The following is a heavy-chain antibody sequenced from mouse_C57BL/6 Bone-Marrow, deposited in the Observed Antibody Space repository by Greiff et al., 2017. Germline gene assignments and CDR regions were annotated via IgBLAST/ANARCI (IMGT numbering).Heavy chain of an antibody. V-gene: IGHV5-4*01. D-gene: IGHD1-1*01. CDR3: ARGYGSRLLAY. Sequence: EVQLVESGGGLVKPGGSLKLSCAASGFTFSSYAMSWVRQTPEKRLEWVATISDGGSYTYYPDNVKGRFTISRDNAKNNLYLQMSHLKSEDTAMYYCARGYGSRLLAYWGQGTLVTVSA. CDR2: ISDGGSYT. CDR1: GFTFSSYA. J-gene: IGHJ3*01.